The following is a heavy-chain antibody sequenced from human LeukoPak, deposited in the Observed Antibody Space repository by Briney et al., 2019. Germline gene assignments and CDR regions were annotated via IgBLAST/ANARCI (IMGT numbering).Heavy chain of an antibody. Sequence: GESLKISCKGSGYSFTSYWIGWVRQMPGKGLEWMGIIHPGDSDTRYSPSFQGQVTISADKSITTAYLQWSSLKASDTAMYYCARSPYGYCTNGVCYAVDYWGQGTLVTASS. D-gene: IGHD2-8*01. V-gene: IGHV5-51*01. CDR2: IHPGDSDT. CDR3: ARSPYGYCTNGVCYAVDY. CDR1: GYSFTSYW. J-gene: IGHJ4*02.